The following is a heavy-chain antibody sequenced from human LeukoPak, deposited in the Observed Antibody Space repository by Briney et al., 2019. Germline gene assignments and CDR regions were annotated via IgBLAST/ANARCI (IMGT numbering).Heavy chain of an antibody. CDR3: ARRGIDGSGSYDY. J-gene: IGHJ4*02. CDR1: GGSFSGYY. Sequence: SETLSLTCAVYGGSFSGYYWSWIRQPPGKGLEWIGEINHSGSTNYNPSLKSRVTISVDTSKNQFSLKLSSVAAADTAVYYCARRGIDGSGSYDYWGQGTLVTVSS. CDR2: INHSGST. V-gene: IGHV4-34*01. D-gene: IGHD3-10*01.